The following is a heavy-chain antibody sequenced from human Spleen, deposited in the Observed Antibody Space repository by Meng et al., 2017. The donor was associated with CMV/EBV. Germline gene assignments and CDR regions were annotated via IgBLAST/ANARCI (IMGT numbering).Heavy chain of an antibody. V-gene: IGHV4-30-4*08. CDR1: GGSISSGDYY. CDR2: IYYSGST. D-gene: IGHD4-17*01. Sequence: QVPLQESGPVMVKPSQTLSLTCTVSGGSISSGDYYWSWIRQPPGKGLEWIGYIYYSGSTYYNPSLKSRVTISVDTSKNQFSLKLSSVTAADTAVYYCARVGDYGDFNFDYWGQGTLVTVSS. J-gene: IGHJ4*02. CDR3: ARVGDYGDFNFDY.